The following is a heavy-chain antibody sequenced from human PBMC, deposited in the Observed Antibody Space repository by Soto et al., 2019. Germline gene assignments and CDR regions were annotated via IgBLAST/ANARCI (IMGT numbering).Heavy chain of an antibody. J-gene: IGHJ3*02. D-gene: IGHD2-8*02. Sequence: GGSLRLSCAASGFTFSRYWMNWVRQAPGKGLEWVANIKQDGTEKNYVDSVKGRFTISRDNARKSLYLQMDSLRAEDTAVYFCARVDTPRITGMDSFDIWGQGTMVTVSS. V-gene: IGHV3-7*01. CDR3: ARVDTPRITGMDSFDI. CDR1: GFTFSRYW. CDR2: IKQDGTEK.